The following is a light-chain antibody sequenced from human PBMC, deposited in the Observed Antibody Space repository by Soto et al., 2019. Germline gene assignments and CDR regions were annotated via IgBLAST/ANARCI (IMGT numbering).Light chain of an antibody. CDR2: DAN. Sequence: QSALTQPASVSGSPGQSITISCTGTCSDVGDYNYVSWYQQHPGKAPKLMIYDANNRPSGVSNRFTGSKSGNTASLTISGLQAEDEADYYCSSYTSSSTPRVVFGGGTKLTVL. CDR1: CSDVGDYNY. J-gene: IGLJ2*01. V-gene: IGLV2-14*01. CDR3: SSYTSSSTPRVV.